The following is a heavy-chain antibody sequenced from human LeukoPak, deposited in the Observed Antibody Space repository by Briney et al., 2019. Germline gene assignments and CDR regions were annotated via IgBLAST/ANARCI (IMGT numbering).Heavy chain of an antibody. D-gene: IGHD1-7*01. CDR1: GGSISSNSYY. J-gene: IGHJ5*02. Sequence: SESLSLTCTVSGGSISSNSYYWGWIRQPPGKGLEWIGSIYYSGSTYYNPSLKSRVTISIDTSKNQFSLKLSSVTAADTAVYYCARELQLLNWFDPWGQGTLVIVSS. CDR3: ARELQLLNWFDP. CDR2: IYYSGST. V-gene: IGHV4-39*07.